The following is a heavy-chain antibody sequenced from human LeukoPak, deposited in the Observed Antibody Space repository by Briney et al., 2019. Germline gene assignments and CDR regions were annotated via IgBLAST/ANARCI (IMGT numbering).Heavy chain of an antibody. CDR2: ISSSGDTI. V-gene: IGHV3-48*03. Sequence: GGSLRLSCAASGFTFSSYEMSWIRQAPGKGLEWISYISSSGDTIFYADSVKGRFTISRDNAKNSLYLQMNTLRVEDTAIYYCVRVALYYYGSESYFFEHWGQGTPVTASS. J-gene: IGHJ4*02. CDR1: GFTFSSYE. D-gene: IGHD3-10*01. CDR3: VRVALYYYGSESYFFEH.